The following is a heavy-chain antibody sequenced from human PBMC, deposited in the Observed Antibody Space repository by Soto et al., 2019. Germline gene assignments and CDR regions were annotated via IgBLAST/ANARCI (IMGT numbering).Heavy chain of an antibody. Sequence: SGPTLVNPTQTLTLTCTFSGFSLSTTGVGVGWIRQPPGKALEWLALIYWDDDKRYSPSLKSRLTITKDTSKNQVVLTMSNMDPVDTATYYCAHKKAIAVAGTGNFQHWGQGTLVTVSS. CDR2: IYWDDDK. CDR1: GFSLSTTGVG. D-gene: IGHD6-19*01. J-gene: IGHJ1*01. CDR3: AHKKAIAVAGTGNFQH. V-gene: IGHV2-5*02.